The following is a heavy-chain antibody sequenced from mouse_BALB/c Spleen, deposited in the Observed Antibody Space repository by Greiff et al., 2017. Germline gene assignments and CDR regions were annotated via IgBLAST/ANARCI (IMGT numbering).Heavy chain of an antibody. D-gene: IGHD2-3*01. CDR2: ISYDGSN. CDR3: ARVNDGYYYYAMDY. V-gene: IGHV3-6*02. J-gene: IGHJ4*01. CDR1: GYSITSGYY. Sequence: EVKLMESGPGLVKPSQSLSPTCSVTGYSITSGYYWNWIRQFPGNKLEWMGYISYDGSNNYNPSLKNRISITRDTSKNQFFLKLNSVTTEDTATYYCARVNDGYYYYAMDYWGQGTSVTVSS.